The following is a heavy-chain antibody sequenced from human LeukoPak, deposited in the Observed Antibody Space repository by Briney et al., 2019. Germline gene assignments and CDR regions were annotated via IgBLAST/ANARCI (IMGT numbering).Heavy chain of an antibody. D-gene: IGHD6-13*01. Sequence: KPSETLSLTCAVYGGSFSGYYWSWIRQPPGKGLEWIGEINHSGSTNYNPSLKSRVTISVDTSKNQFSLKLSSVTAADTAVYYCARGRRGGYSSSWYVYWGQGTLVTVSS. CDR3: ARGRRGGYSSSWYVY. V-gene: IGHV4-34*01. CDR2: INHSGST. CDR1: GGSFSGYY. J-gene: IGHJ4*02.